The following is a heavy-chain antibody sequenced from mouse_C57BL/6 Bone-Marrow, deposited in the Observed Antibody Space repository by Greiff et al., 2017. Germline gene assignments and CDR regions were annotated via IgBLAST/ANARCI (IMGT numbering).Heavy chain of an antibody. D-gene: IGHD1-1*01. CDR2: IYPRDGST. CDR1: GYTFTSYD. J-gene: IGHJ1*03. V-gene: IGHV1-85*01. CDR3: ARSITTVVATHRYFDV. Sequence: QVQLKQSGPELVKPGASVKLSCKASGYTFTSYDINWVKQRPGQGLEWIGWIYPRDGSTKYNEKFKGKATLTVDTSSSTAYMELHSLTSEDSAVYFCARSITTVVATHRYFDVWGTGTTVTVSS.